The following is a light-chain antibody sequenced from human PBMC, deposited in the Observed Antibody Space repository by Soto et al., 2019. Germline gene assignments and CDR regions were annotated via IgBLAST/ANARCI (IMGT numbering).Light chain of an antibody. CDR3: QQYDNLPLT. Sequence: DIQMTQSPSSLSAYVGDRVTITCQASQDIINYLNWYQQKPGKAPKLLIYDASNLETGVPSRFSGSGSGTDFTFTISSLQPEDIATYYCQQYDNLPLTFGGGTKVDIK. V-gene: IGKV1-33*01. CDR1: QDIINY. J-gene: IGKJ4*01. CDR2: DAS.